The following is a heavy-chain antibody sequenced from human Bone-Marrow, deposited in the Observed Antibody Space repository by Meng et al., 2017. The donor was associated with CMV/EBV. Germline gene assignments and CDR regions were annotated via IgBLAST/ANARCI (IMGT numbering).Heavy chain of an antibody. Sequence: GESLKISCKGSGYSFTSYWIGWVRQMPGKGLEWMGIIYPGDSDTRYSPSFQGQVTISADKSISTAYLLWSSLKASDTAMYYCARQEGYYDFWSVQEDYYYGMDVWGQGTTVTVSS. CDR3: ARQEGYYDFWSVQEDYYYGMDV. CDR2: IYPGDSDT. CDR1: GYSFTSYW. V-gene: IGHV5-51*01. D-gene: IGHD3-3*01. J-gene: IGHJ6*02.